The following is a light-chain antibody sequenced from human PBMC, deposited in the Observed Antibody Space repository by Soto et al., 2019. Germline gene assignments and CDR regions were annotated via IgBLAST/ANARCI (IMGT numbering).Light chain of an antibody. Sequence: EIQMTQSPSTLSGSVGDRVTITCRASQGISNWLAWYQQKPGKAPKLLIYAASSLQSGVPSRFSGSVSGTDFTITISSLQHEDFAMYYCQQANSFTLTFGGGTKVDIK. CDR2: AAS. CDR3: QQANSFTLT. V-gene: IGKV1-12*01. CDR1: QGISNW. J-gene: IGKJ4*01.